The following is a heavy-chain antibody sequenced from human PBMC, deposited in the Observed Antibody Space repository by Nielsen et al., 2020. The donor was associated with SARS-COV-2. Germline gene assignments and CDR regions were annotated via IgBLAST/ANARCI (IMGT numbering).Heavy chain of an antibody. V-gene: IGHV3-15*01. J-gene: IGHJ6*02. Sequence: GESLKISCAASGFTFDNYAMTWVRQAPGKGLEWVGRIKAKTDGETTVYAAPVQGRFTISRDDSEMTLYLQMDSLEIEDTGVYYCSTGGVAAVGTYYYYYGMDVWGQGTTVAVSS. D-gene: IGHD6-13*01. CDR1: GFTFDNYA. CDR3: STGGVAAVGTYYYYYGMDV. CDR2: IKAKTDGETT.